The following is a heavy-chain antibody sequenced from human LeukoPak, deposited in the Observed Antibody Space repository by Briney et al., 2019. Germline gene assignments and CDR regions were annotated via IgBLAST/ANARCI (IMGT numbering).Heavy chain of an antibody. CDR2: INHSGST. J-gene: IGHJ6*04. Sequence: PSETLSLTCAVYGGSFSGYYWSWIRQPPGKGLEWIGEINHSGSTNYNPSLKSRVTISVDTSKNQFSLKLSSVTAADTAVYYCAREGITMVRGVPNYYYGMDVWGKGTTVTVSS. V-gene: IGHV4-34*09. CDR1: GGSFSGYY. D-gene: IGHD3-10*01. CDR3: AREGITMVRGVPNYYYGMDV.